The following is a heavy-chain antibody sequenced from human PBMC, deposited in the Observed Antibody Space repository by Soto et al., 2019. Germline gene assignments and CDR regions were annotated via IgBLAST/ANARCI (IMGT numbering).Heavy chain of an antibody. Sequence: GGSLRLSSAASGFPFSSYSMPWVRQAPGKGLEWVSAISGSGGSTYYADSVKGRFTISRDNSKNTLYLQMNSLRAEDTAVYYCAKASTASYDFDYWGQGALVTVSS. CDR3: AKASTASYDFDY. V-gene: IGHV3-23*01. D-gene: IGHD1-26*01. CDR2: ISGSGGST. J-gene: IGHJ4*02. CDR1: GFPFSSYS.